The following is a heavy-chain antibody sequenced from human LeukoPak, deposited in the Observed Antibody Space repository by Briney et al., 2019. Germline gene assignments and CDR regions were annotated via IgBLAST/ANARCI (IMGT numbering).Heavy chain of an antibody. CDR1: GFTFNNYA. Sequence: GGSLRLSCAGSGFTFNNYAMSWVRRAPRKGLEWVSTIMIGGDGKHYADSVKGRFTISRVRSESTLYLQMNGLRADDTAVYYCVRAAPRDCSPASCSLFDTWGQGTLVTVSS. V-gene: IGHV3-23*01. D-gene: IGHD2-2*01. CDR3: VRAAPRDCSPASCSLFDT. J-gene: IGHJ4*02. CDR2: IMIGGDGK.